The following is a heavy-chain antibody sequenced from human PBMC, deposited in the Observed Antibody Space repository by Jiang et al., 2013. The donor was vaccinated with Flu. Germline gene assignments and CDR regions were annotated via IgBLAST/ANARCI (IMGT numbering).Heavy chain of an antibody. J-gene: IGHJ6*02. CDR1: GGTFSSYA. V-gene: IGHV1-69*01. CDR2: IIPIFGTA. CDR3: ARDKFALRSGSAYYYGMDV. Sequence: GAEVKKPGSSVKVSCKASGGTFSSYAISWVRQAPGQGLEWMGGIIPIFGTANYAQKFQGRVTITADESTGTAYMELSSLRSEDTAVYYCARDKFALRSGSAYYYGMDVWGQGTTVTVSS. D-gene: IGHD5-12*01.